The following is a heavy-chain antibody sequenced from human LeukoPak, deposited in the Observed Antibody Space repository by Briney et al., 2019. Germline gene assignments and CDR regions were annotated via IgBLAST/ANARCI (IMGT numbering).Heavy chain of an antibody. D-gene: IGHD3-3*01. CDR1: GGSISSYY. CDR3: ARMAVNYDFWSGYYPYDAFDI. CDR2: IYYSGST. J-gene: IGHJ3*02. V-gene: IGHV4-59*08. Sequence: SETLSLTCTVSGGSISSYYWSWIRQPPGKGLEWIGYIYYSGSTNYNPSLKSRVTISVDTSKNQFSLKLSSVTAADTAVYYCARMAVNYDFWSGYYPYDAFDIWGQGTMVTVSS.